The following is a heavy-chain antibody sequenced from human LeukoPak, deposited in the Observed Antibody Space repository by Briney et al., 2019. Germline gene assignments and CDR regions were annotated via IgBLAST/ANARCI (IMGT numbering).Heavy chain of an antibody. V-gene: IGHV3-21*01. D-gene: IGHD6-25*01. Sequence: GGSLRLSCAASGFTFRSYSMDWVRQAPGKGLEWVSSISSSSSYIYYADSVKGRFTISRDNAKNSLYLQMNSLRAEDTAVHYCARGGRLLYYFDYWGQGTLVTVSS. J-gene: IGHJ4*02. CDR3: ARGGRLLYYFDY. CDR1: GFTFRSYS. CDR2: ISSSSSYI.